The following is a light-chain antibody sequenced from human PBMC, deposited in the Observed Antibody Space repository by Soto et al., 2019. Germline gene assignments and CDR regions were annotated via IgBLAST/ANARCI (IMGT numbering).Light chain of an antibody. Sequence: MSQSRSSLSGSEGAGVTLSCRASQQISDNLAWYHQKPGQAPRHLIFAAASRATCIPARFSGSRSGTDFTLPISSLEPEEFAVYYCHQSKNWPPVTFGQGTKVDI. J-gene: IGKJ1*01. CDR2: AAA. CDR3: HQSKNWPPVT. CDR1: QQISDN. V-gene: IGKV3-11*01.